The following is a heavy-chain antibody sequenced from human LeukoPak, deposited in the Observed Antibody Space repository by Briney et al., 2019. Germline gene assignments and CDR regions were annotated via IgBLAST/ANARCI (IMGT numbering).Heavy chain of an antibody. Sequence: PGGSLRLSCAASRFTFSSYAMHWVRQAPGKGLEWVAVISYDGSNKYYADSVKGRFTISRDNSKNTLDLQMISLRAEDTAVYYCARELGSCSGGSCYGICDYWGQGTLVTVSS. D-gene: IGHD2-15*01. CDR2: ISYDGSNK. CDR1: RFTFSSYA. J-gene: IGHJ4*02. V-gene: IGHV3-30-3*01. CDR3: ARELGSCSGGSCYGICDY.